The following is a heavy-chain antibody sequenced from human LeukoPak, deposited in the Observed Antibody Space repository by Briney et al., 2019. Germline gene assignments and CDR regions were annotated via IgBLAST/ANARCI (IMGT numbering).Heavy chain of an antibody. Sequence: GGSLRLSCAASGFTFSSYWMSWVRQAPGKGLEWVAFIRYDGSNKYYADSVKGRFTISRDNSKNTLYLQMNSLRAEDTAVYYCARREQWLVGDDYWGQGTLVTVSS. CDR1: GFTFSSYW. J-gene: IGHJ4*02. D-gene: IGHD6-19*01. CDR3: ARREQWLVGDDY. V-gene: IGHV3-30*02. CDR2: IRYDGSNK.